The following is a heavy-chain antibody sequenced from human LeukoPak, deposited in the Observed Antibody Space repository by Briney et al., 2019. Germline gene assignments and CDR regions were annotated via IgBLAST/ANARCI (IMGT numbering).Heavy chain of an antibody. CDR3: ARVGSGSYYKGLFDY. J-gene: IGHJ4*02. Sequence: GGSLRLSCAASGFTFSSYSMNWVRQAPGKGLEWVSSISSSGSTIYYADSVKGRFTISRDNAKNSLYLQMNSLRAEDTAVYYCARVGSGSYYKGLFDYWGQGTLVTVSS. V-gene: IGHV3-48*04. CDR1: GFTFSSYS. D-gene: IGHD3-10*01. CDR2: ISSSGSTI.